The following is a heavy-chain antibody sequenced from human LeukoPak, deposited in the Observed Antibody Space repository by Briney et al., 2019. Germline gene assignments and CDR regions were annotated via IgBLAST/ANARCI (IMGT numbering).Heavy chain of an antibody. CDR2: MNPNSGNT. CDR1: GYTFTSYD. Sequence: ASVKVSCKASGYTFTSYDINWVRQATGQGLEWMGWMNPNSGNTGYAQSFQGRVTMTRSIFISTAYMELSSLRSEDTAVYHCARVEYISGYSHVYWGQGTLVTVSS. J-gene: IGHJ4*02. CDR3: ARVEYISGYSHVY. D-gene: IGHD3-22*01. V-gene: IGHV1-8*01.